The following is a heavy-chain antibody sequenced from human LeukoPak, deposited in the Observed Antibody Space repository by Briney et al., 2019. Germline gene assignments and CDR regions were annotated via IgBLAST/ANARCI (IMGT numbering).Heavy chain of an antibody. D-gene: IGHD4-17*01. V-gene: IGHV3-23*01. CDR3: AKGGATVIDY. J-gene: IGHJ4*02. CDR2: ISNSGDRT. Sequence: GGSLRLSCAASGFTFSSYAMSWVRQAPGKGLEWVSAISNSGDRTYYADSVKGRFTISRDNSKNTLYLQMNSLRADDTAVYYCAKGGATVIDYWGQGTLVTVSS. CDR1: GFTFSSYA.